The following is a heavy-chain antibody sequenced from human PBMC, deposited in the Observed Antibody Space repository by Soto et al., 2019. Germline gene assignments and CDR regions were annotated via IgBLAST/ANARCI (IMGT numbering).Heavy chain of an antibody. D-gene: IGHD2-21*02. V-gene: IGHV4-59*08. CDR2: IYYSGST. CDR1: GGSISSYY. J-gene: IGHJ4*02. Sequence: QVQLQESGPGLVKPSETLSLTCTVSGGSISSYYWSWIRQPPGKGLEWIGYIYYSGSTNYNPSLKSRVTIAVDTSKNQFSRKLSSVTAADTAVYYCARHEAYCGGDCYSLDYWGQGTLVTVSS. CDR3: ARHEAYCGGDCYSLDY.